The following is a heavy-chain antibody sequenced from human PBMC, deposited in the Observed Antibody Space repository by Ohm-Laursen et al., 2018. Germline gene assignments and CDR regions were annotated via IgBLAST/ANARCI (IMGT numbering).Heavy chain of an antibody. V-gene: IGHV3-21*01. CDR1: GFTFSTYS. Sequence: SLRLSCTASGFTFSTYSMNWVRQAPGKGLEWGSSISSSSYIYYADSVKGRFTISRDNAKNSLFLQMNSLRAEDTAVYYCARDDCSSTSCPDLDYWGQGTLVSVSS. J-gene: IGHJ4*02. CDR3: ARDDCSSTSCPDLDY. D-gene: IGHD2-2*01. CDR2: ISSSSYI.